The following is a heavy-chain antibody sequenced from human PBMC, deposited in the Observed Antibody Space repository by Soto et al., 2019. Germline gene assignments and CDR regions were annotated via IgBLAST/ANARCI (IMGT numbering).Heavy chain of an antibody. CDR2: INAGNGNT. CDR3: ARRYGSCFDY. J-gene: IGHJ4*02. Sequence: ASVKVSCKASGYGFTSCGISWVRQAPGQGLEWMGWINAGNGNTKYSQKFQGRVTITRDTSASTAYMELSSLRSEDTAVYYCARRYGSCFDYWGQGTLVTVSS. D-gene: IGHD5-18*01. V-gene: IGHV1-18*01. CDR1: GYGFTSCG.